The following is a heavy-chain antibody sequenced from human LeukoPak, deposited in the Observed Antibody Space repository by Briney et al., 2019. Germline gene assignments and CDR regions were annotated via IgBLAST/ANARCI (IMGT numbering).Heavy chain of an antibody. CDR1: GYTFIDYH. J-gene: IGHJ5*01. Sequence: ASVKVSCKGSGYTFIDYHIHWVRQAPGQGLEWMGWINPNSGGTIYAQKFQGRVTMTRDTSINTAYMELSRLTSDDAAMYYCARVSCSGGTGYDLGWFDSWGQGTLVTVSS. V-gene: IGHV1-2*02. CDR3: ARVSCSGGTGYDLGWFDS. CDR2: INPNSGGT. D-gene: IGHD2-15*01.